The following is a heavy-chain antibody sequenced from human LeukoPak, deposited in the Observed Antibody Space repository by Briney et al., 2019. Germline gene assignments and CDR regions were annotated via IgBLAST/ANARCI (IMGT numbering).Heavy chain of an antibody. V-gene: IGHV3-74*01. CDR2: LNSDGSTT. J-gene: IGHJ4*02. D-gene: IGHD2-15*01. Sequence: SGGSLRLSCAASGFTFSSYEMNWVRQAPGKGLVWVSRLNSDGSTTTYADSVKGRFTISRDNAKNMLYLQMNSLRAEDTAVYYCARGSGSATHDYWGQGTLVTVSS. CDR3: ARGSGSATHDY. CDR1: GFTFSSYE.